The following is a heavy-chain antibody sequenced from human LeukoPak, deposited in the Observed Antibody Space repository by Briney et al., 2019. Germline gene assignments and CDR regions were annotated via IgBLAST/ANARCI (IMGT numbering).Heavy chain of an antibody. J-gene: IGHJ3*02. CDR3: ARGTARGDI. CDR1: GYTFTSYY. D-gene: IGHD6-6*01. V-gene: IGHV1-69*13. Sequence: SVKVSCKASGYTFTSYYMHWVRQAPGQGLEWMGGIIPIFGTANYAQKFQGRVTITADESTSTAYMELSSLRSEDTAVYYCARGTARGDIWGQGTMVTVSS. CDR2: IIPIFGTA.